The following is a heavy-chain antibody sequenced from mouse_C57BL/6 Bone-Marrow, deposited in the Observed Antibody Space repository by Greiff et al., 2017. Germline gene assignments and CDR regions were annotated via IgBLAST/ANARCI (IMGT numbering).Heavy chain of an antibody. CDR1: GYTFTSYW. Sequence: QVQLQQPGAELVKPGASVKLSCKASGYTFTSYWMQWVKQRPGQGLEWIGEIDPSDSDTNYNQKFKGKATLTVDTSSSPAYMQLSSLTSEDSAVYYCARRDCYGSRGFAYWGQGTLVTVSA. D-gene: IGHD1-1*01. CDR2: IDPSDSDT. V-gene: IGHV1-50*01. J-gene: IGHJ3*01. CDR3: ARRDCYGSRGFAY.